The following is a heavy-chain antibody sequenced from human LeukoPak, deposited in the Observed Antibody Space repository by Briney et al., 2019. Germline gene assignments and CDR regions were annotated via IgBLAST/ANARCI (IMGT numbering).Heavy chain of an antibody. CDR3: ATPGEYQLLREERHHAFDI. D-gene: IGHD2-2*01. Sequence: VASVKVSCKASGGTFSSYAISWVRQAPGQGLEWMGGIIPIFGTANYAQKFQGRVTITADESTSTAYMELSSLRSEDTAVYYCATPGEYQLLREERHHAFDIWGQGTMVTVSS. V-gene: IGHV1-69*13. CDR2: IIPIFGTA. CDR1: GGTFSSYA. J-gene: IGHJ3*02.